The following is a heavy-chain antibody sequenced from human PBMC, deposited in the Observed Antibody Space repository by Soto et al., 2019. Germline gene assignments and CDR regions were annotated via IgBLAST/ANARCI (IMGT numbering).Heavy chain of an antibody. J-gene: IGHJ5*01. D-gene: IGHD6-19*01. CDR2: IKQDGSEK. Sequence: PGGSLRLSCAASGFTFSSYWMSWVRQAPGKGLEWVANIKQDGSEKYYVDSVKGRFTISRDNAKNSLYLQMNSLRAEDTAVYYCARDLLGIAVADNWFDFWGEGTLVPVAS. CDR3: ARDLLGIAVADNWFDF. V-gene: IGHV3-7*04. CDR1: GFTFSSYW.